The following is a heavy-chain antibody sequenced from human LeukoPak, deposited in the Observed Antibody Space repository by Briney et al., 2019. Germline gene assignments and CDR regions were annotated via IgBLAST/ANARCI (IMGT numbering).Heavy chain of an antibody. V-gene: IGHV4-39*07. CDR1: GGSISSGSYY. D-gene: IGHD4-17*01. CDR3: ARSSGSSDYGD. Sequence: SDTLSLTCTVSGGSISSGSYYWGWIRQPPGKGLEWIGNPYYSGSTSYNPSLKSRVTISRDTSKNQFSLRLKSVTAGDTAVYYCARSSGSSDYGDWGQGTLVTVSS. CDR2: PYYSGST. J-gene: IGHJ4*02.